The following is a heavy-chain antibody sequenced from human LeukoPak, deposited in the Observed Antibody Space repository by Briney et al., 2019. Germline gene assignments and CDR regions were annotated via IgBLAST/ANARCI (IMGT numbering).Heavy chain of an antibody. J-gene: IGHJ5*02. CDR1: GGSISSNTYY. Sequence: PSETLSLTCTVSGGSISSNTYYWSWIRQRPGKGLEWIGYIYYSGSTYYNPSLKSRVTISEDTSKNQFSLKLSSVTAADTAVYYCARDLGYCSGGRCYWFDPWGQGTLVTVSS. V-gene: IGHV4-31*03. D-gene: IGHD2-15*01. CDR3: ARDLGYCSGGRCYWFDP. CDR2: IYYSGST.